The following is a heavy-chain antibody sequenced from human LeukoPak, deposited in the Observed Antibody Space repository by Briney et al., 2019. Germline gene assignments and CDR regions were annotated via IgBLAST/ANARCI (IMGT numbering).Heavy chain of an antibody. D-gene: IGHD3-10*01. CDR1: GFTSSSYW. CDR3: AKDEYGRFGELVH. Sequence: GGSLRLSCAASGFTSSSYWMTWVRQAPGKGLEWVASIKQDGNEKYYVDSVKGRFTISRDNAKNSLYLQMNSLRAEDTAVYYCAKDEYGRFGELVHWGQGTLVTVSS. J-gene: IGHJ4*02. CDR2: IKQDGNEK. V-gene: IGHV3-7*01.